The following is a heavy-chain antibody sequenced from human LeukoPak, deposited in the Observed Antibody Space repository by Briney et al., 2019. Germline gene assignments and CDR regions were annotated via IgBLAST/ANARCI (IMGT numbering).Heavy chain of an antibody. V-gene: IGHV5-10-1*01. J-gene: IGHJ6*02. CDR2: IDPSDSYT. Sequence: GESLKISCKGSGYSFTSYWISWVRQMPGKGLEWMGRIDPSDSYTNYSPSFQGHVTISADKSISTAYLQWSSLKASDTAMYYCVRQGLGIAGKRANAYYYYYGMDVWGQGTTVTVAS. CDR3: VRQGLGIAGKRANAYYYYYGMDV. CDR1: GYSFTSYW. D-gene: IGHD6-13*01.